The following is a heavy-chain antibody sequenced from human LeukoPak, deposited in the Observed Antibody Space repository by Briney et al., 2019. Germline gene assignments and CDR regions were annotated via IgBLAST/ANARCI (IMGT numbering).Heavy chain of an antibody. CDR3: AKNGDRRVGPTASFDY. Sequence: QAGGSLRLSCAASGFTLSNYGMHWVRQAPGKRLEWVAFTRYDTNDKYYADSVKGRFTISRDNSKNTLYLQMNSLRAEDTAIYCCAKNGDRRVGPTASFDYWGQGTLVSVSS. CDR1: GFTLSNYG. V-gene: IGHV3-30*02. D-gene: IGHD1-26*01. CDR2: TRYDTNDK. J-gene: IGHJ4*02.